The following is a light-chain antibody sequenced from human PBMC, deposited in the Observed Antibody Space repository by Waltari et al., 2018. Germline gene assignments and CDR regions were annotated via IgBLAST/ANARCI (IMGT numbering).Light chain of an antibody. CDR3: QTGGHGTWV. CDR1: SGHSTNI. V-gene: IGLV4-69*01. J-gene: IGLJ3*02. Sequence: HLVLPQSPSASASLAAPVKPTCTLSSGHSTNITPRLKQQPEKGPRYLMNVNSDGSHNKGVGIPDRFSGSSSGAERYLPISSLQSEDEADYYCQTGGHGTWVFGGGTRLTVL. CDR2: VNSDGSH.